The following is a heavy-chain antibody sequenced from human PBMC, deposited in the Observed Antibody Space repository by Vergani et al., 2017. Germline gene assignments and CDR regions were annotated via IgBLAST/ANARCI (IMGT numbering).Heavy chain of an antibody. CDR3: ARGHYYDSSEFYGMDV. Sequence: QVQLVESGGGVVQPGGSLRLSCAASGFTFSSYGMHWVRQAPGKGLEWVAFIRYDGSNKYYADSVKGRFTISRDNSKNTLYLQMNSLRAEDTAVYYCARGHYYDSSEFYGMDVWGQGTTVTVSS. CDR2: IRYDGSNK. V-gene: IGHV3-30*02. J-gene: IGHJ6*02. CDR1: GFTFSSYG. D-gene: IGHD3-22*01.